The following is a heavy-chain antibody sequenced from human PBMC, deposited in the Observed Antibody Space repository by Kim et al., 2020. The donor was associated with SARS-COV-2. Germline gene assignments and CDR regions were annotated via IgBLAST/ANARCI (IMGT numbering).Heavy chain of an antibody. CDR1: GFTFSSYG. CDR2: IWYDGSNK. CDR3: ARDGQAYCTGGVCAFWIDY. D-gene: IGHD2-8*02. Sequence: GGSLRLSCAASGFTFSSYGMHWVRQAPGKGLEWVAVIWYDGSNKYYADSVKGRFTISRDNSKNTLYLQMNSLRAEDTAVYYCARDGQAYCTGGVCAFWIDYWGQGTLVTVSS. J-gene: IGHJ4*02. V-gene: IGHV3-33*01.